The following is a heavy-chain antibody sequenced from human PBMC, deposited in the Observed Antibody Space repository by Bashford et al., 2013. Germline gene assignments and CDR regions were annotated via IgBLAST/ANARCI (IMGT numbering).Heavy chain of an antibody. CDR2: ISTYTGDR. J-gene: IGHJ6*02. D-gene: IGHD4-11*01. V-gene: IGHV1-18*04. Sequence: ASVKVSCKASGYTFSNFGVAWVRQAPGQGLEWMGRISTYTGDRDYADSVKGRFTISRDNAKNSLYLQMNSLRVEDTALYYCAKDQYSTTPGIYGLDVWGQGTTVTVSS. CDR1: GYTFSNFG. CDR3: AKDQYSTTPGIYGLDV.